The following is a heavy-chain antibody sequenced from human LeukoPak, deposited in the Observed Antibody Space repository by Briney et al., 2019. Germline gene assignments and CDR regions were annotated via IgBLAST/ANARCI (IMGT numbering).Heavy chain of an antibody. CDR3: ARGRVVPAAMGFDY. Sequence: PSETLSLTCTVSGGPISSYYWSWIRQPPGKGLEWIGYIYYSGSTNYNPSLKSRVTISVDTSKNQFSLKLSSVTAADTAVYYCARGRVVPAAMGFDYWGQGTLVTVSS. CDR2: IYYSGST. D-gene: IGHD2-2*01. CDR1: GGPISSYY. V-gene: IGHV4-59*01. J-gene: IGHJ4*02.